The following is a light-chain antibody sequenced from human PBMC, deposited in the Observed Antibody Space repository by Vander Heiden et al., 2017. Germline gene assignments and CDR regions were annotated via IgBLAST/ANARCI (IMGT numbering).Light chain of an antibody. CDR1: LDISTY. Sequence: DIQMKQSASYVSASVGDSVTITCRASLDISTYLAWYQQKPGKAPKLLIYGTSTLMSDVPSRFRGSGNGTDFTLTISSLQPEDSATYYCQQANGFPPTFGQGTRLEI. CDR2: GTS. CDR3: QQANGFPPT. J-gene: IGKJ5*01. V-gene: IGKV1-12*01.